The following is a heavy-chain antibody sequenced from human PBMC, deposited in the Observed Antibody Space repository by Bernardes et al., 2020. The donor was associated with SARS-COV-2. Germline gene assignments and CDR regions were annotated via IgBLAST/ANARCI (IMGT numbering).Heavy chain of an antibody. D-gene: IGHD6-19*01. CDR2: IYYTGST. Sequence: SLTCTVSGGSVTIISYYWVWIRQPPGEGLEWIASIYYTGSTYYNPSLKSRVAISVDTSKNQFSLKVNSVTAADTAVYYCARQRAGGQFQGNWFDPWGQGTLVTVSS. J-gene: IGHJ5*02. CDR1: GGSVTIISYY. V-gene: IGHV4-39*01. CDR3: ARQRAGGQFQGNWFDP.